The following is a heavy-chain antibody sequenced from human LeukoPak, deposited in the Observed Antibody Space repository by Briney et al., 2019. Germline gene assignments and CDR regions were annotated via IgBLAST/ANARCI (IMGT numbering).Heavy chain of an antibody. Sequence: GGSLRLSCAASGFTVSSNYMSCVRQAPGKGLEWVSVIYSGGSTYYADSVKGRFTISRDNSKKTLDLQMNSLRAEDTAVYYCARETHYDSSGYHNDYWGQGTLVTVSS. V-gene: IGHV3-66*01. J-gene: IGHJ4*02. CDR2: IYSGGST. D-gene: IGHD3-22*01. CDR1: GFTVSSNY. CDR3: ARETHYDSSGYHNDY.